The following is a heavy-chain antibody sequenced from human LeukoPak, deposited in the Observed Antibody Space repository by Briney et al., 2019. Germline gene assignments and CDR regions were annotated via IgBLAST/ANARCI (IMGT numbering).Heavy chain of an antibody. D-gene: IGHD6-19*01. CDR3: AKSGVQWLVRGAVDY. Sequence: GGSLRLSCVASGFTFTNYAMNWVRQAPGKGLEWVSGIDGSGSGTYYADSVKGRFTISRDNSKNTLFLQLNSLRAEDMAIYYCAKSGVQWLVRGAVDYWGRGTLVTVSS. J-gene: IGHJ4*02. CDR1: GFTFTNYA. V-gene: IGHV3-23*01. CDR2: IDGSGSGT.